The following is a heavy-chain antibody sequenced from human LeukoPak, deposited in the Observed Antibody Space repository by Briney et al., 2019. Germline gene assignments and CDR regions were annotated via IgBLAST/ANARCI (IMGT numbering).Heavy chain of an antibody. Sequence: ASVKVSFKASGYTFSNYDINWVRQATGQGLEWMGWMNPNNGDTGHAQKLQGRVTLTRDTSINTAYMELTSLRSEDTAVYYCSRGDYWGQGTLVTVSS. V-gene: IGHV1-8*01. J-gene: IGHJ4*02. CDR1: GYTFSNYD. CDR2: MNPNNGDT. CDR3: SRGDY.